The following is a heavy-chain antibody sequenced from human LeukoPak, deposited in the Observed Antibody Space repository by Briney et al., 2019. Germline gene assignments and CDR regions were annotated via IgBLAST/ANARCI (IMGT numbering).Heavy chain of an antibody. J-gene: IGHJ4*02. D-gene: IGHD3-3*01. CDR1: GFTFSSYA. CDR2: ISGSGGST. V-gene: IGHV3-23*01. Sequence: GGSLRLSCAASGFTFSSYAMSWVRQAPGKGPEWVSAISGSGGSTYYADSVKGRFTISRDNSKNTLYLQMNSLRAEDTAVYYCAKDLRDVLRFLEWPLNWGQGALVTVSS. CDR3: AKDLRDVLRFLEWPLN.